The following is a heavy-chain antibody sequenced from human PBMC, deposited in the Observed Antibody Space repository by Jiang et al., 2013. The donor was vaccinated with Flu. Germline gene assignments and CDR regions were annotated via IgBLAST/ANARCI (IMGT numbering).Heavy chain of an antibody. CDR2: INAGNGNT. CDR3: AREVDIAVAVQGGVFDY. J-gene: IGHJ4*02. V-gene: IGHV1-3*01. D-gene: IGHD6-19*01. Sequence: LEWMGWINAGNGNTKYSQKFQGRVTITRDTSASTAYMELSSLRSEDTAVYYCAREVDIAVAVQGGVFDYWGQGTLVTVSS.